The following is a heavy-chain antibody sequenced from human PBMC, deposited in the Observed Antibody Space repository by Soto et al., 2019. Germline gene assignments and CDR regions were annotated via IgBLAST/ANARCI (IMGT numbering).Heavy chain of an antibody. Sequence: PSETLSLTCAVSGGPISSGGYSWSWIRQPPGKGLEWIRYIYHSGSTYYNPSLKSRVTISVDNSKNTLYLQMNSLRAEDTAVYYCASLGFGSSQDHWFDPWGQGTLVTVSS. CDR2: IYHSGST. J-gene: IGHJ5*02. CDR1: GGPISSGGYS. V-gene: IGHV4-30-2*01. CDR3: ASLGFGSSQDHWFDP. D-gene: IGHD1-26*01.